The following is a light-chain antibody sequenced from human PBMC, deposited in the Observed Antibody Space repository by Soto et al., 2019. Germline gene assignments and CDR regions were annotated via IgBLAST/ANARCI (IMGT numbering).Light chain of an antibody. CDR1: SSNIGAGYD. J-gene: IGLJ1*01. Sequence: QSVLTQPPSVSGAPGQRVTISCTGSSSNIGAGYDVHWYQQLPGTAPKLLIYGNSNRPSGVPDRFSGSKSVTSASLAITGLQAEDDADYYCQSYDSSLSGYVFGTGTKVTVL. V-gene: IGLV1-40*01. CDR2: GNS. CDR3: QSYDSSLSGYV.